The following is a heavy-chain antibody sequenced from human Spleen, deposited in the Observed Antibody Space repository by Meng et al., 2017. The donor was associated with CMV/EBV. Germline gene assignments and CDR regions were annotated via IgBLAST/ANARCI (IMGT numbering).Heavy chain of an antibody. D-gene: IGHD2-15*01. CDR2: ISGSGGST. CDR3: ASQDATHYYYYGMDV. V-gene: IGHV3-23*01. Sequence: GESLKISCAASGFTFSSYAMSWVRQAPGKGLEWVPAISGSGGSTYYADSVKGRFTISRDNSKNTLYLQMNSLRAEDTAVYYCASQDATHYYYYGMDVWGQGTTVTVSS. CDR1: GFTFSSYA. J-gene: IGHJ6*02.